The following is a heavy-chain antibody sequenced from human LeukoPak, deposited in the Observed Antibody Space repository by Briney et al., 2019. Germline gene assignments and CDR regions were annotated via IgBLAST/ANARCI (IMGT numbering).Heavy chain of an antibody. Sequence: GGTLRLSCAASGFTFSTAWMSWVRQAPGNGLKWFGGIKSTTDGGTTDTAAPVKGRFSISRDGSKNTLDLEVYCLKTEDTAVYYCTTDTAFYGDYEGDYWGQGTLVTVSS. CDR1: GFTFSTAW. J-gene: IGHJ4*02. V-gene: IGHV3-15*01. D-gene: IGHD4-17*01. CDR2: IKSTTDGGTT. CDR3: TTDTAFYGDYEGDY.